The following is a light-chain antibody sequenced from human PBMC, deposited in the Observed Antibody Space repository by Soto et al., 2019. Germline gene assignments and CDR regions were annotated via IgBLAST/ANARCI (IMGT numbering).Light chain of an antibody. CDR2: DAS. J-gene: IGKJ5*01. CDR3: QQPGYSPTP. Sequence: EIVLTQSPGTLSLSPGERATLSCRATQSVSSSLALYQQIPGQAPRLFIYDASNRATGIPARFSGSGSGTDFTLTIDGLEPEDFAVYYCQQPGYSPTPLGQGTRLEIK. CDR1: QSVSSS. V-gene: IGKV3-11*01.